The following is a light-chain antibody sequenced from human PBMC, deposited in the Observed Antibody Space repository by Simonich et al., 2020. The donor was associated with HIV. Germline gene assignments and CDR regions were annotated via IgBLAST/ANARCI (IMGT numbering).Light chain of an antibody. Sequence: QSALTQPPSASGSPGQSVTISCTGTSSDVGGYNYVSWYQPHPGKAPKLMIYDVSNRPSGVSNRFSCSKSGNTASLTISGLQAEDEADYYCSSYTSSSTWVFGGGTKLTVL. V-gene: IGLV2-14*03. CDR1: SSDVGGYNY. CDR3: SSYTSSSTWV. CDR2: DVS. J-gene: IGLJ3*02.